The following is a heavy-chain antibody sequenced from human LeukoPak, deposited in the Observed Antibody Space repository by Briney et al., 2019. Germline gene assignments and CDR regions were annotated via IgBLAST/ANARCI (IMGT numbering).Heavy chain of an antibody. CDR2: IHTSGNT. CDR3: TREVRSAWASFDP. V-gene: IGHV4-61*02. CDR1: GGSITSGSYY. Sequence: PSQTLSLTCSVSGGSITSGSYYWSWIRQPAGKTLEWIGRIHTSGNTNYNPSLQGRATISMDTSNNQLSLKVTSVTAADTAGYYCTREVRSAWASFDPWGQGTLVIVSS. D-gene: IGHD1-26*01. J-gene: IGHJ5*02.